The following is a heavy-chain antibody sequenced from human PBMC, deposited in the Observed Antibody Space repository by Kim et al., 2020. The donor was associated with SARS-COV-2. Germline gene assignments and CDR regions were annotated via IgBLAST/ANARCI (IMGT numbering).Heavy chain of an antibody. Sequence: SETLSLTCTVSGGSISSSSYYWGWIRQPPGKGLEWIGSIYYSGSTYYNPSLKSRVTISVDTSKNQFSLKLSSVTAADTAVYYCARLEADPSVLLWFGELPGRFQHWGQGTLVTVSS. V-gene: IGHV4-39*01. J-gene: IGHJ1*01. CDR3: ARLEADPSVLLWFGELPGRFQH. CDR1: GGSISSSSYY. CDR2: IYYSGST. D-gene: IGHD3-10*01.